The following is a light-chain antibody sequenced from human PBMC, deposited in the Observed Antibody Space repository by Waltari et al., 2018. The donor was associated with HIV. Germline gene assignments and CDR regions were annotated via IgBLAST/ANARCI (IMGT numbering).Light chain of an antibody. CDR3: NSYTRSRTYV. CDR1: NSDIGAYNY. CDR2: EVS. V-gene: IGLV2-14*01. J-gene: IGLJ1*01. Sequence: QSALTQPASVSGSPGQSITISCTGTNSDIGAYNYVSWYQHHPGKAPTLIIYEVSSRPSGVSNRFSGSKSGNTASLTISGLQADDEADYYCNSYTRSRTYVFGTGTKVTVL.